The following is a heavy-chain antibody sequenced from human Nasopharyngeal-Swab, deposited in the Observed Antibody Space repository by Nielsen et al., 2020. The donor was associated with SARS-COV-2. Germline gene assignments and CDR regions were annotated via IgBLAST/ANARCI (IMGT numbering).Heavy chain of an antibody. CDR2: ISASRTYK. CDR3: ARDFDAFDI. J-gene: IGHJ3*02. V-gene: IGHV3-21*01. Sequence: WIRQPPGKGLEWVACISASRTYKYYEDSVGGRFTISRDNAKNSVFMQMNSVRAEDTGVYYCARDFDAFDIWGQGTTVTVSS.